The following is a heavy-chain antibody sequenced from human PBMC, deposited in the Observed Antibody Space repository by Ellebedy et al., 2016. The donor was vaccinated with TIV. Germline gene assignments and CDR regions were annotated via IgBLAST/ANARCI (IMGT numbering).Heavy chain of an antibody. D-gene: IGHD3-3*01. CDR2: INAGNGNT. CDR3: ARDRRRIVRFLEWFGDRYYGMDV. Sequence: AASVKVSCKASGYIFTSNAMHWVRQAPGQRLEWMGWINAGNGNTKYSQKFQGRVTITRDTSASTAYMELRSLRSDDTAVYYCARDRRRIVRFLEWFGDRYYGMDVWGQGTTVTVSS. CDR1: GYIFTSNA. J-gene: IGHJ6*02. V-gene: IGHV1-3*01.